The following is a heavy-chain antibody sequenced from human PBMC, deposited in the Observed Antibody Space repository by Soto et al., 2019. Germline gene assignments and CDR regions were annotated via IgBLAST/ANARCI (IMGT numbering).Heavy chain of an antibody. CDR2: IKSDAYGGAI. D-gene: IGHD2-8*01. CDR1: GFTFSNAW. V-gene: IGHV3-15*01. CDR3: TTTKGRLEPPTNDF. Sequence: EVQLVESGGGLVKHGGSLRLSCAGSGFTFSNAWMSWVRRAPGKGLEWVGSIKSDAYGGAIDYDAPVKGSFTISRDDSKNTLFLQMNNLRAEDTAVYSCTTTKGRLEPPTNDFWGQGTPVIVSS. J-gene: IGHJ4*02.